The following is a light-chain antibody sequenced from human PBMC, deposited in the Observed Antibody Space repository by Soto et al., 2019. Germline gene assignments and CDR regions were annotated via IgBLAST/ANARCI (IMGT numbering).Light chain of an antibody. CDR1: QALQRSF. CDR2: GVS. Sequence: IVLTQSPGTLSLSPGERATLSCRASQALQRSFLAWYQHKPGQSPRLLISGVSSRAAGVPDRFNGSGSGTDFTLTISRLEPEDFAVYYCHYHDWSPEFAFGPGTKVDIK. CDR3: HYHDWSPEFA. J-gene: IGKJ3*01. V-gene: IGKV3-20*01.